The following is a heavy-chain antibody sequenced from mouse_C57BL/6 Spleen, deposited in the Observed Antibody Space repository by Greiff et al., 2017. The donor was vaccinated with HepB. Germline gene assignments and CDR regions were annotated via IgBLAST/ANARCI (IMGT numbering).Heavy chain of an antibody. CDR2: ISYDGSN. CDR3: ARERAYDYDGWYFDV. Sequence: VQLKQSGPGLVKPSQSLSLTCSVTGYSITSGYYWNWIRQFPGNKLEWMGYISYDGSNNYNPSLKNRTSITRDTSKNQFFLKLNSVTTEDTATYYCARERAYDYDGWYFDVWGTGTTVTVSS. J-gene: IGHJ1*03. CDR1: GYSITSGYY. V-gene: IGHV3-6*01. D-gene: IGHD2-4*01.